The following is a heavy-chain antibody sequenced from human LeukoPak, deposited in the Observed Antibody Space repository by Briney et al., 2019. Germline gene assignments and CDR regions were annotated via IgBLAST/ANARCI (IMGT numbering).Heavy chain of an antibody. CDR1: GGSISSSSYY. CDR2: IYYSGNT. V-gene: IGHV4-39*07. Sequence: SETLSLTCTVSGGSISSSSYYWAWIRQPPGTGLEWIGSIYYSGNTYYKSSLKSRVTIAVDTSKNQFSLKLSSVTAADTAVYYCASDSSGYYVAFDIWGQGTMVTVSS. D-gene: IGHD3-22*01. CDR3: ASDSSGYYVAFDI. J-gene: IGHJ3*02.